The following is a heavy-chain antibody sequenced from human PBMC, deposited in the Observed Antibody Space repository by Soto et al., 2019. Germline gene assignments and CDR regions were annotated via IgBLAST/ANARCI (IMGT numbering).Heavy chain of an antibody. CDR2: ISSSSSYI. V-gene: IGHV3-21*01. CDR3: ARVEDYRWLGELSSCDY. D-gene: IGHD3-16*01. Sequence: EVQLVESGGGLVKPGGSLRLSCAASGFTFSSYSMNWVRQAPGKGLEWVSSISSSSSYIYYADSVKGRFTISRDNAKNXXYLRMNRQRAADTGVYYCARVEDYRWLGELSSCDYWGQGTLVTVFS. J-gene: IGHJ4*02. CDR1: GFTFSSYS.